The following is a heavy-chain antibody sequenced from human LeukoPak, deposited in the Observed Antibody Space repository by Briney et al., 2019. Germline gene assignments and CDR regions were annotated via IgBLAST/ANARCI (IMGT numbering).Heavy chain of an antibody. J-gene: IGHJ6*02. V-gene: IGHV4-34*01. CDR2: INHSGST. D-gene: IGHD6-13*01. CDR1: GGSFSGYY. CDR3: ARSPRIAAAGLYYYYYGMDV. Sequence: SETLSLTCAVYGGSFSGYYWSWIRQPPGKGLEWIGEINHSGSTNYNPSLKSRVTISVDTSKNQFSLKLSSVTAADTAVYYCARSPRIAAAGLYYYYYGMDVWGQGTTVTVSS.